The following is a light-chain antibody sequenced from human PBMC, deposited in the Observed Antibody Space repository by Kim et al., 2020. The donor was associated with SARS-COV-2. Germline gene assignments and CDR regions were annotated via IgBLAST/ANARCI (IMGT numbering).Light chain of an antibody. Sequence: ASVGDRVTITCRASQNIRSWLAWYQQKSGMTPKLLIYGASSLQTGVPSRFSGSGGGTEFTLTISSLQPEDFATYYCQQTNSFSLTFAGGTKVDIK. V-gene: IGKV1-12*01. J-gene: IGKJ4*01. CDR2: GAS. CDR3: QQTNSFSLT. CDR1: QNIRSW.